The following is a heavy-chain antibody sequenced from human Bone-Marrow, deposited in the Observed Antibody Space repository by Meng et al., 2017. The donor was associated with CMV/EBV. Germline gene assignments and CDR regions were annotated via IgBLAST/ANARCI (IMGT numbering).Heavy chain of an antibody. V-gene: IGHV1-46*01. D-gene: IGHD2-15*01. CDR1: TSTSYY. Sequence: TSTSYYMHWVRQGPGQGLAWMGIINPSGGSTSYAQKCQGRVTMTRDTSTSTVYMELSSLRSEDTAVYYCARGTNIVVVAATHWFDPWGQGTLVTVSS. CDR3: ARGTNIVVVAATHWFDP. J-gene: IGHJ5*02. CDR2: INPSGGST.